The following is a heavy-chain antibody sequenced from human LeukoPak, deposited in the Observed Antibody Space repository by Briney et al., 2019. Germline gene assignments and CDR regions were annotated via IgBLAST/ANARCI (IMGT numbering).Heavy chain of an antibody. D-gene: IGHD6-6*01. CDR2: IYYSGST. V-gene: IGHV4-39*07. CDR3: AREPYSSSFPHDAFDI. Sequence: TSETLSLTCTVSGGSISSSSYYWGCIRQPPGKGLECIGSIYYSGSTYYNPSLKSRVTISVDTSKNQFSLKLSSVTAADTAVYYCAREPYSSSFPHDAFDIWGQGTMVTVSS. J-gene: IGHJ3*02. CDR1: GGSISSSSYY.